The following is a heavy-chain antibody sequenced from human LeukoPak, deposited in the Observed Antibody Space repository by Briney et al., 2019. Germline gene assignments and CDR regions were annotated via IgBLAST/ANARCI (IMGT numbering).Heavy chain of an antibody. V-gene: IGHV3-53*01. J-gene: IGHJ3*02. CDR2: IYSGGST. Sequence: GGSLRLSCSASGFTFSTSAIHWVRQAPGKGLEWVSVIYSGGSTYYADSVKGRFTISRDNSKNTLYLQMNSLRAEDTAVYYCARDSGSYGAFDIWGQGTMVTVSS. D-gene: IGHD1-26*01. CDR1: GFTFSTSA. CDR3: ARDSGSYGAFDI.